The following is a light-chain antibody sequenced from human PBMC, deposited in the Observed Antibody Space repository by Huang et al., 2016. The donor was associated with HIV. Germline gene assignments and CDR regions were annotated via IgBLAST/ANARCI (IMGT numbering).Light chain of an antibody. J-gene: IGKJ3*01. CDR1: QIVSSH. Sequence: ETVMTQSPVTLSVSPGDRASLSCRSSQIVSSHLAWYQQKPGQAPRLLIYAASTRATGVLARFSGSGAGTEFTLTISTLQSEDSAVYYCQQYNDFRSTFGPGTRVEIK. CDR2: AAS. CDR3: QQYNDFRST. V-gene: IGKV3-15*01.